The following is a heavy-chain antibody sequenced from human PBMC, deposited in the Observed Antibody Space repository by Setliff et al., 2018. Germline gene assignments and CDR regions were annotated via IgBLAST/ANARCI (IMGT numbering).Heavy chain of an antibody. J-gene: IGHJ4*02. V-gene: IGHV4-59*01. CDR2: IPYSGST. CDR1: GDSINPYY. CDR3: ARHRRDSSGNYFVGLYYFDY. D-gene: IGHD3-22*01. Sequence: SETLSLTCSVSGDSINPYYWNWIRQPPGKGLEWIGYIPYSGSTNYNPSLKSRVTISFNTSKNQISLKLSSVTPADAAVYYCARHRRDSSGNYFVGLYYFDYWGQGTPVTVSS.